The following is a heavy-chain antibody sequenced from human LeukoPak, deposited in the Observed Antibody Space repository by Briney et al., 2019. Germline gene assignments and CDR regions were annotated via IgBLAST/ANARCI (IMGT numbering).Heavy chain of an antibody. CDR2: IFYVGST. Sequence: SETLSLTCTVSGGSISGNYWSWIRQPLGKGLEGIGYIFYVGSTISNPSLKSRVTISVDTSKSQFSLQLSSVTAADTAVYYCARIITGTAALDYWGQGTLVTVSS. V-gene: IGHV4-59*08. D-gene: IGHD1-14*01. CDR3: ARIITGTAALDY. CDR1: GGSISGNY. J-gene: IGHJ4*02.